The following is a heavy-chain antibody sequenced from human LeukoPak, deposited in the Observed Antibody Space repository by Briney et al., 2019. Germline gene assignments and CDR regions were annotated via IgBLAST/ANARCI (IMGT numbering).Heavy chain of an antibody. Sequence: GASVKVSCKASGYTFTGYYMHWVRQAPGQGLEWMGWINPNSGGTNYAQKFQGRVTMTRDTSTSTAYMELSRLRSDDTAVYYWARSRGYSSEWGPWGQGTLVTVSS. CDR2: INPNSGGT. CDR1: GYTFTGYY. D-gene: IGHD6-19*01. CDR3: ARSRGYSSEWGP. J-gene: IGHJ5*02. V-gene: IGHV1-2*02.